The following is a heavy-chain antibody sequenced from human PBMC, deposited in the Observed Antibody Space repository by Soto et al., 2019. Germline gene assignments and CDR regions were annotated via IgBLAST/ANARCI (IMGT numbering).Heavy chain of an antibody. CDR2: INHSGST. CDR1: GGSFSGYY. Sequence: SETLSLTCAVYGGSFSGYYWSWIRQPPGKGLEWIGEINHSGSTNYNPSLKSRVTISVDTSKNQFSLKLSSVTAADTAVYYCAGTARMGGSGSYYRSKGYYYYMDVWGKGTTVTVS. J-gene: IGHJ6*03. CDR3: AGTARMGGSGSYYRSKGYYYYMDV. D-gene: IGHD3-10*01. V-gene: IGHV4-34*01.